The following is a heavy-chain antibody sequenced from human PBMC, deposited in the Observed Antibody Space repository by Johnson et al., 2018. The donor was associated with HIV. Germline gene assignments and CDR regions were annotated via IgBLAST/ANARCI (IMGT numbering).Heavy chain of an antibody. CDR3: ARHYDILTDPDAFDV. CDR2: VNWNGDST. D-gene: IGHD3-9*01. J-gene: IGHJ3*01. V-gene: IGHV3-20*04. Sequence: VQLVESGGGVVRPGGSLRLSCEASGFTLDDYGMTWVRQAPGKGLEWVSGVNWNGDSTGYADSVKGRFSISRDNAKNSLYLQMNSLRAEDTALYYCARHYDILTDPDAFDVWGQGTMVTVSS. CDR1: GFTLDDYG.